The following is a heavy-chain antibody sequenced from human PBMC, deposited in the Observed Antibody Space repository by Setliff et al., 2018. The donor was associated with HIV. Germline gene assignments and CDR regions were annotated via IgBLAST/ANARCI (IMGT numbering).Heavy chain of an antibody. V-gene: IGHV4-38-2*02. J-gene: IGHJ4*02. Sequence: SETLSLTCTVAGHSITSDYQWGWIRQPPGKGLEWIGSIYHSGSTYYNPSLKSRVTLSVDTTKSQISLKLISVTAADTAVFYCVRVDYGDYDFDYWGQGTLVTVSS. CDR1: GHSITSDYQ. CDR3: VRVDYGDYDFDY. CDR2: IYHSGST. D-gene: IGHD4-17*01.